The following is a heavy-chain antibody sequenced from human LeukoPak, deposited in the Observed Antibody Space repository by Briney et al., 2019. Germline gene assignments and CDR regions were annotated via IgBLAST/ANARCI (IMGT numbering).Heavy chain of an antibody. CDR3: ARGLEQWLQKFSNYYYYYYMDV. Sequence: ASVKVSCKASGYTFTSYGISWVRQAPGQGLEWMGWISAYNGNTGYAQKFQGRVTITRNTSISTAYMELSSLRSEDTAVYYCARGLEQWLQKFSNYYYYYYMDVWGKGTTVTVSS. CDR2: ISAYNGNT. CDR1: GYTFTSYG. J-gene: IGHJ6*03. V-gene: IGHV1-8*03. D-gene: IGHD6-19*01.